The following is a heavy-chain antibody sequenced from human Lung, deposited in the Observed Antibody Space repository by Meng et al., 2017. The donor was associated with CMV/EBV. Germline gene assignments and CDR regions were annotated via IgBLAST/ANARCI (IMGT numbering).Heavy chain of an antibody. CDR3: ARETKYYSFWSGYEDYYYYGMDV. V-gene: IGHV3-66*02. J-gene: IGHJ6*02. CDR2: IYSGGST. Sequence: GESLKISCAASGFTVSSNYMSWVRQAPGKGLEWVSVIYSGGSTYYAASVKGRFTISRDSSKNTLYLQMNSLRAEDTTVYYCARETKYYSFWSGYEDYYYYGMDVWGQGXTVTVSS. CDR1: GFTVSSNY. D-gene: IGHD3-3*01.